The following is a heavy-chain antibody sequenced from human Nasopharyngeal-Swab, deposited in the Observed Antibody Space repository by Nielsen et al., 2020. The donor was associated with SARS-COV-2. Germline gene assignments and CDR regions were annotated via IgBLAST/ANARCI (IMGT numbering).Heavy chain of an antibody. CDR3: ARDSDYGGNELTN. Sequence: GLEWVSYISSSSNYIYYADSVKGRFSISRDNAKNSLYLQMNSLRAEDTAVYYCARDSDYGGNELTNWGQGTLVTVSS. D-gene: IGHD4-23*01. V-gene: IGHV3-21*01. J-gene: IGHJ4*02. CDR2: ISSSSNYI.